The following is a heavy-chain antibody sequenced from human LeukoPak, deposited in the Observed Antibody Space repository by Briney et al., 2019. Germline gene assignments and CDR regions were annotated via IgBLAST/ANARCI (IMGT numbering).Heavy chain of an antibody. V-gene: IGHV1-46*01. CDR1: GYTFTSYY. Sequence: ASVKVSCKASGYTFTSYYMHWVRQAPGQGLEWMGIINPSGGSTSYAQKFQGRVTMTRDTSTSTVYMELSSLRSEDTAVYYCASHLRVPASFDYWGQGTLVTVSS. CDR3: ASHLRVPASFDY. D-gene: IGHD2-2*01. J-gene: IGHJ4*02. CDR2: INPSGGST.